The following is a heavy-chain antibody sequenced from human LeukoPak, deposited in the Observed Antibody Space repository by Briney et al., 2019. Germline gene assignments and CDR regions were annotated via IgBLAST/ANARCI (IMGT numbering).Heavy chain of an antibody. CDR1: GGSISSSNW. J-gene: IGHJ4*02. V-gene: IGHV4-4*02. Sequence: PSGTLSLTCAVSGGSISSSNWWSWVRQPPGKGLEWIGEIYHSGSTNYNPSLKSRVTISVDKSKNQFSLKLSSVTAADTAVYYCAALRRDSSGYSDYWGQGTLVTVSS. D-gene: IGHD3-22*01. CDR2: IYHSGST. CDR3: AALRRDSSGYSDY.